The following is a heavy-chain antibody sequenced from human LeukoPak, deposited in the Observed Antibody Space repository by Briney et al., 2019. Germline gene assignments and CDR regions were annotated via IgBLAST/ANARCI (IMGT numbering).Heavy chain of an antibody. V-gene: IGHV4-4*07. Sequence: SETLSLTCTVSGGSISSYYWSWIRQPAGKGLEWIGRIYTSGSTNYNPSLKSRVTMSVDTSKNQFSLKLSSVTAADTAVYYCARDAYYYGSGSFINYYYMDVWGKGTTVTVSS. D-gene: IGHD3-10*01. CDR1: GGSISSYY. CDR2: IYTSGST. J-gene: IGHJ6*03. CDR3: ARDAYYYGSGSFINYYYMDV.